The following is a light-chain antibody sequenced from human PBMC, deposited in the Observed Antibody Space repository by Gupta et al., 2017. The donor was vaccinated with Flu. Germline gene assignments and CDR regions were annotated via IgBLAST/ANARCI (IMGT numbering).Light chain of an antibody. CDR3: NCADTSPDTVV. Sequence: SSELTPHPAISSASGQTVRITCQGDSLRSYYANWYQQKYGQEPVLVLYANINRPSGIPDRRSGSSSGNKTSSIITGAQAEEEADDYCNCADTSPDTVVFGGGTKLTVL. CDR2: ANI. J-gene: IGLJ2*01. V-gene: IGLV3-19*01. CDR1: SLRSYY.